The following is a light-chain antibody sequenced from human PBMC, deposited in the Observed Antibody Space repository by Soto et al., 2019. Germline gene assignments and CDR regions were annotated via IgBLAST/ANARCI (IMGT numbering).Light chain of an antibody. CDR2: GNS. Sequence: QSPLTQPPSVFVAPGQSVTIFCTGSSSNIGAGYDVHWYQQLPGTVPKLLIYGNSNRPSGVPDRFSGSKSGTSASLAITGLQAEDEADYYCQSYESSLSALYVFGTGTKVTVL. J-gene: IGLJ1*01. CDR1: SSNIGAGYD. CDR3: QSYESSLSALYV. V-gene: IGLV1-40*01.